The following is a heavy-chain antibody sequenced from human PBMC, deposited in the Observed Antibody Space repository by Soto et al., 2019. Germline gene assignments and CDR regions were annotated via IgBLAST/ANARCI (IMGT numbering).Heavy chain of an antibody. Sequence: PSETLSLTCTVSGGSISSGGYYWSWIRQHPGKGLEWFGYIYYSGSTYYNPSLKSRVTISVDTSKNQFSLKLSSVTAADTAVYYCARDKGYYDILTGYTSTYYFDYWGQGTLVTVSS. CDR1: GGSISSGGYY. J-gene: IGHJ4*02. CDR3: ARDKGYYDILTGYTSTYYFDY. CDR2: IYYSGST. V-gene: IGHV4-31*03. D-gene: IGHD3-9*01.